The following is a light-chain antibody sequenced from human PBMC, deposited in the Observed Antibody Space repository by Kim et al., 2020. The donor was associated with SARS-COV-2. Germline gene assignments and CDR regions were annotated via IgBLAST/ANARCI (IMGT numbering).Light chain of an antibody. Sequence: TISWSGGSSDIGGNTVNWYRQHPGPAPKLLIHSNSRRHSGVPDRFSGSKSDTSASLAISGLQSEDEAAYYCASWDDRLNAYVFGSGTKVTVL. CDR2: SNS. V-gene: IGLV1-44*01. CDR3: ASWDDRLNAYV. J-gene: IGLJ1*01. CDR1: SSDIGGNT.